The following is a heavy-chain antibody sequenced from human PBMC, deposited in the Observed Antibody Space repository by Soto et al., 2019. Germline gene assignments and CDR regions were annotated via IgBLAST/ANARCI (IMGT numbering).Heavy chain of an antibody. J-gene: IGHJ4*02. CDR2: IYYSGST. Sequence: SETLSLTCTVSGGSISSYYWSWIRQPPGKGLEWIGYIYYSGSTNYNPSLKSRVTISVDTSKNQFSLKLSSVTAADTAVYYCARTRMIESWIDSWGQGTPVTVSS. D-gene: IGHD3-16*01. CDR3: ARTRMIESWIDS. V-gene: IGHV4-59*01. CDR1: GGSISSYY.